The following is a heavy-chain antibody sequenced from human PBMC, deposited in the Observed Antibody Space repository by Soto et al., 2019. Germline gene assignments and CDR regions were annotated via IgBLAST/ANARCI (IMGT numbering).Heavy chain of an antibody. CDR3: AAPSPTTVTTFYYYYYGMDV. CDR1: GFTFTSSA. J-gene: IGHJ6*02. V-gene: IGHV1-58*01. D-gene: IGHD4-17*01. CDR2: IVVGSGNT. Sequence: GASVKVSCKASGFTFTSSAVQWVRQARGQRLEWIGWIVVGSGNTNYAQKFQERVTITRDMSTSTAYMEPSSLRSEDTAVYYCAAPSPTTVTTFYYYYYGMDVWGQGTTVTVSS.